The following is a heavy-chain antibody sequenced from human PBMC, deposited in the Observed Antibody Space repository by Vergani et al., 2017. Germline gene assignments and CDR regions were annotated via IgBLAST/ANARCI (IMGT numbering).Heavy chain of an antibody. D-gene: IGHD6-6*01. CDR3: ARDSYSSSPHFGY. V-gene: IGHV4-34*01. J-gene: IGHJ4*02. CDR1: GGSFSGYY. Sequence: QVQLQQWGAGLLKPSETLSLTCAVYGGSFSGYYWSWIRQPPGKGLEWIGEIKHSGSTNYNPSLKSRVSISVDTSKNQFSLKLSSVTAADTAVYYCARDSYSSSPHFGYWGQGTLVTVSS. CDR2: IKHSGST.